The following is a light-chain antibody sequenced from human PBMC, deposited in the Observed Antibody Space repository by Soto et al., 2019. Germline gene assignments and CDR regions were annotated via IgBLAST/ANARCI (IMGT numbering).Light chain of an antibody. Sequence: VSTHTADTLSLSPVERTTISCSASQSVSNNCLAWYQQKHGQAPRLLIYGASNRATGIPDRFSGSGSGTDFTLTISRLQPEDFAVYFCQQYGNSPGTFGQGTKVDI. J-gene: IGKJ1*01. CDR3: QQYGNSPGT. V-gene: IGKV3-20*01. CDR1: QSVSNNC. CDR2: GAS.